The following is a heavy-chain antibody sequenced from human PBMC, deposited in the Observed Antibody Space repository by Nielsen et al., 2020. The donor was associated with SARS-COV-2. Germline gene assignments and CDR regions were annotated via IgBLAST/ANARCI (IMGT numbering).Heavy chain of an antibody. CDR2: IGTSDGST. J-gene: IGHJ4*02. CDR1: GFTFGRHA. D-gene: IGHD3-22*01. CDR3: ARDSWDSLRYFVH. V-gene: IGHV3-23*01. Sequence: GESLKISCAASGFTFGRHAMSWVRQAPGKGLEWVSLIGTSDGSTYYADSVKGRFSISRDNSKNTLYLQMNSLRPEDTAVYYCARDSWDSLRYFVHWGQGAQVTVSS.